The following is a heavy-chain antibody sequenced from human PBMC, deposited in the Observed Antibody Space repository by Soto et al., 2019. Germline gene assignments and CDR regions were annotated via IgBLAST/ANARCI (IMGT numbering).Heavy chain of an antibody. V-gene: IGHV3-7*01. CDR1: GFTFGSYW. Sequence: EVQLVESGGGLVQPGGSLRLSCAVSGFTFGSYWMNWVRLIPGKGLEWVAYIKPDGSATYYVDSVKGRFTISRDNAKNSLYLQMNSLRVEHTSVYYCARAGYCGPGCYYYFDYWCQGTLVTVSS. D-gene: IGHD2-21*02. CDR3: ARAGYCGPGCYYYFDY. J-gene: IGHJ4*02. CDR2: IKPDGSAT.